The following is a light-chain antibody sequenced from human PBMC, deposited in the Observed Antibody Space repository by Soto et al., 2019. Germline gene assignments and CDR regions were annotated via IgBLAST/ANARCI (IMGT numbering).Light chain of an antibody. CDR1: QSISSW. CDR3: QQYNSYSYT. Sequence: DIQMTQSPSTLSAFVGDRVTITCRASQSISSWLAWYQQKPGRGPKLLIYDASRLEGAVPSRFSGSGSGTEFTLTISSLQPDDFATYYCQQYNSYSYTFGQGTKLEIK. V-gene: IGKV1-5*01. CDR2: DAS. J-gene: IGKJ2*01.